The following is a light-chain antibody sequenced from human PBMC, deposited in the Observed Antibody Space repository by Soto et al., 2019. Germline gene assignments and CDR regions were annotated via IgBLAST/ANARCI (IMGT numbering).Light chain of an antibody. CDR1: QSISNS. CDR3: RQYVSYPVT. Sequence: DIQMTQSPSTLSASVGDRVTIACRASQSISNSLAWYQQRPGKAPNLLIYKASTLKSGVPSRFSGIGSGTEFALTISSLQPDDFATYYCRQYVSYPVTFGGGTKVEMK. V-gene: IGKV1-5*03. J-gene: IGKJ4*01. CDR2: KAS.